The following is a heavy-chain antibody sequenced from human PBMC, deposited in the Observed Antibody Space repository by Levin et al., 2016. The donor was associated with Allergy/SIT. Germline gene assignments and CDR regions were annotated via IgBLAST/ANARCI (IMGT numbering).Heavy chain of an antibody. J-gene: IGHJ4*02. V-gene: IGHV4-34*01. CDR3: ARAPHITIFGVVIPRGVDY. Sequence: GSLRLSCAVYGGSFSGYYWSWIRQPPGKGLEWIGEINHSGSTNYNPSLKSRVTISVDTSKNQFSLKLSSVTAADTAVYYCARAPHITIFGVVIPRGVDYWGQGTLVTVSS. CDR2: INHSGST. CDR1: GGSFSGYY. D-gene: IGHD3-3*01.